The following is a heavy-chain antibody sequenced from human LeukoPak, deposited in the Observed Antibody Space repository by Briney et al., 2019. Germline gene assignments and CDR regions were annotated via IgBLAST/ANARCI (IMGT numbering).Heavy chain of an antibody. D-gene: IGHD2-2*01. J-gene: IGHJ4*02. Sequence: GGSLRLSCAASGFTFSSYAMSWVRQAPGKGLEWASAISGSGGSTYYADSVKGRFTISRDNSKNTLYLQMNSLRAEDTAVYYCAKSDCSSTSCLTIDYWGQGTLVTVSS. CDR3: AKSDCSSTSCLTIDY. CDR2: ISGSGGST. CDR1: GFTFSSYA. V-gene: IGHV3-23*01.